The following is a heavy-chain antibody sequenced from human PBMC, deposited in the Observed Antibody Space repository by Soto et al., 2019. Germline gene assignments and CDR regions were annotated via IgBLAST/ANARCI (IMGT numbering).Heavy chain of an antibody. CDR1: AGSISSSSAY. CDR3: TRWDDPWAWLSV. Sequence: QVQLQQSGARLVKPSETPSLPCSVSAGSISSSSAYWTWIRQTPGKGLEWLGRGYYSGMTDYNPSLSSRVSTSVDSSKNLFSLNLNSVTAAYRVVYYGTRWDDPWAWLSVLGLGTAVTVSS. D-gene: IGHD3-22*01. J-gene: IGHJ6*01. CDR2: GYYSGMT. V-gene: IGHV4-39*02.